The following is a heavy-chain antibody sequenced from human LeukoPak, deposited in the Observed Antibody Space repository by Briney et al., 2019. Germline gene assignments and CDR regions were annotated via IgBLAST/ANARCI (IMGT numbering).Heavy chain of an antibody. CDR2: LSYSGTT. J-gene: IGHJ4*02. CDR1: GGSMNNDY. CDR3: ARDPFD. Sequence: SETLSLTCTVSGGSMNNDYWSWVRQPPGKGPEWIGYLSYSGTTKYNPSFMSRVTISVDTSKNLFSLKLTSVTAADTAVYYCARDPFDWGQGTLVIVSS. V-gene: IGHV4-59*01.